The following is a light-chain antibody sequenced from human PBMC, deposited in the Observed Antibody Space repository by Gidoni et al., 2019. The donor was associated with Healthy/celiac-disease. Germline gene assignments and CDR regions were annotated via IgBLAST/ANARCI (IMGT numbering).Light chain of an antibody. CDR3: QQLNSYPPT. Sequence: DIKLTKSPSFFYASVGDRVTITCRASQGISSYLAWYQQKPGKAPKLLIYAASTLQSGVPSRFSGSGSGTEFTLTISSLQPEDFATYYCQQLNSYPPTFGQGTKVEIK. CDR2: AAS. CDR1: QGISSY. J-gene: IGKJ1*01. V-gene: IGKV1-9*01.